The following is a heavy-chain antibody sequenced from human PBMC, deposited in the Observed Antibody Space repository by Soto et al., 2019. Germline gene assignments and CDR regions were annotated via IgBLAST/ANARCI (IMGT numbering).Heavy chain of an antibody. V-gene: IGHV3-30*18. Sequence: QVQLVESGGGVVQPGRSLRLSCAASGFTFSSYGMHWVRQAPGKGLEWVAVIYDGSNKYYGDSVKGRFTISRDNSKNTVYLQMNSLRAEDTAVYYCAKEVWSGPMDVWGQGTTVTVSS. CDR3: AKEVWSGPMDV. CDR1: GFTFSSYG. D-gene: IGHD3-3*01. CDR2: IYDGSNK. J-gene: IGHJ6*02.